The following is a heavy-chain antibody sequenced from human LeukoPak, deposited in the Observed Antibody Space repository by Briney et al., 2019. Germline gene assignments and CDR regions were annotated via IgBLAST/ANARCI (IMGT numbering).Heavy chain of an antibody. CDR1: GFTFSSYS. J-gene: IGHJ4*02. Sequence: GGSLRLSCAASGFTFSSYSMNWVRQAPGKGLEWVSSISSSSSYIYYADSVKGRFTISRDNAENSLYLQMNSLRAEDTAVYYCARDRSDYGDYIFDYWGQGTLVTVSS. CDR2: ISSSSSYI. V-gene: IGHV3-21*01. CDR3: ARDRSDYGDYIFDY. D-gene: IGHD4-17*01.